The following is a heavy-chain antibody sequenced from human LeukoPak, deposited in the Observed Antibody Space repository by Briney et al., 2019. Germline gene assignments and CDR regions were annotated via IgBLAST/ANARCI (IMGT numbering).Heavy chain of an antibody. CDR1: GFPFSTYS. CDR3: TGQLQLNY. V-gene: IGHV3-48*02. D-gene: IGHD2-15*01. J-gene: IGHJ4*02. Sequence: GGSLRLSCAASGFPFSTYSLNWVRQAPGKGLEWVSYISSSSNTIYYADSVKGRFTISRDNAKNSLYLQMNSLGDEDTAVYYCTGQLQLNYWGRGTLVTVSS. CDR2: ISSSSNTI.